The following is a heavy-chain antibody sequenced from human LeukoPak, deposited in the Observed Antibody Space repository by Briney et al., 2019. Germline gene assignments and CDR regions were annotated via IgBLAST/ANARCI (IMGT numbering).Heavy chain of an antibody. Sequence: SETLSLTCTVSGGSISSYYWSWIRQPPGKGLEWIGYIYYSGSTNYNPSLKSRVTISVDTSKNQFSLKLSSVTAADTAVYYCARLREYYYDSSGPFYYFDYWGQGTLVTVSS. V-gene: IGHV4-59*08. D-gene: IGHD3-22*01. CDR3: ARLREYYYDSSGPFYYFDY. CDR2: IYYSGST. J-gene: IGHJ4*02. CDR1: GGSISSYY.